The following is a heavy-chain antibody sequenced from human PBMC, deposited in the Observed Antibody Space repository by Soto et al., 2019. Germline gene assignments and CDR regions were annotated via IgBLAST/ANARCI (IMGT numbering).Heavy chain of an antibody. CDR3: ASYYMVRGVMLLFDP. D-gene: IGHD3-10*01. V-gene: IGHV4-4*02. Sequence: QVQLQESGPGLVKPSGTLSLTCAVSGGSISSSNWWSWVRQPPGKGMEWLGEIYHSGRPNYNPSRKCQGTISVDKSKNQFSLKLSSVTAADTAVYYSASYYMVRGVMLLFDPWGQGTLVTVSS. CDR2: IYHSGRP. J-gene: IGHJ5*02. CDR1: GGSISSSNW.